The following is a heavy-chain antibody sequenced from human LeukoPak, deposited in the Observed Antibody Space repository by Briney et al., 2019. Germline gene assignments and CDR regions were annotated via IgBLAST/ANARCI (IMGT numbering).Heavy chain of an antibody. J-gene: IGHJ4*02. CDR2: IKQDGSEK. Sequence: TGGSLRLSCAASGFTFSSYWMSWVRQAPGKGLEWVANIKQDGSEKYYVDSVKGRFTISRDNAKNSLYLQMNSLRAEDTAVYYCARIGSYYDSSGYYQYYFDYWGQGTLVTVSS. CDR1: GFTFSSYW. V-gene: IGHV3-7*01. CDR3: ARIGSYYDSSGYYQYYFDY. D-gene: IGHD3-22*01.